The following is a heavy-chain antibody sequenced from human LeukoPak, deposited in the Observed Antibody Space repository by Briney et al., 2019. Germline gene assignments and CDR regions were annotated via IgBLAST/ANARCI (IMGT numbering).Heavy chain of an antibody. Sequence: GGSLRLSCAASGFTFDDYAMHWVRQAPGKGLEWVSGISWNSGDIGYADSVKGRFTISRDNAKNSLYLQMNSLRAEDTAVYYCARPSSGYDPPSYWGQGTLVTVSS. CDR1: GFTFDDYA. V-gene: IGHV3-9*01. J-gene: IGHJ4*02. CDR3: ARPSSGYDPPSY. CDR2: ISWNSGDI. D-gene: IGHD5-12*01.